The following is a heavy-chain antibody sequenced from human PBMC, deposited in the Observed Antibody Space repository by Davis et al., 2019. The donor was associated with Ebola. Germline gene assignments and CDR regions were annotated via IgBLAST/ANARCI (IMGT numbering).Heavy chain of an antibody. CDR1: GGSISSYY. J-gene: IGHJ5*02. V-gene: IGHV4-59*12. D-gene: IGHD1-26*01. Sequence: GSLRLSCTVSGGSISSYYWSWIRQPPGKGLEWIGYIYYSGSTNYNPSLKSRVTISVDTSKNQFSLKLSSVTAADTAVYYCARGVGATTAWFDPWGQGTLVTVSS. CDR3: ARGVGATTAWFDP. CDR2: IYYSGST.